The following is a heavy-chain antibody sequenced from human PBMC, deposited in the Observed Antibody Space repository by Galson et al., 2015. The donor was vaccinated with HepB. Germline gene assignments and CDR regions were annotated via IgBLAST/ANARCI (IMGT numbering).Heavy chain of an antibody. CDR1: GYPFTTSGGG. Sequence: PALVKPPDTLTLPCRFSGYPFTTSGGGVGWIRQPPRKAQEWLELISWTPDKRYSPSLKSRLTITKDASKNQVVLTVTHLDPGDTATYYWAHRGRVSSTFVYYFDFWGQGTLVTVSS. V-gene: IGHV2-5*01. D-gene: IGHD2/OR15-2a*01. CDR3: AHRGRVSSTFVYYFDF. CDR2: ISWTPDK. J-gene: IGHJ4*02.